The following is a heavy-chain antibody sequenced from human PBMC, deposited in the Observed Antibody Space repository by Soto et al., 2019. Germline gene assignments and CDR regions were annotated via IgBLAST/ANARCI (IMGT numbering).Heavy chain of an antibody. CDR1: GGSISSYY. Sequence: PSETLSLTCTVSGGSISSYYWSWIRQPPGKGLEWIGYIYYSGSTNYNPSLKSRVTISVDTSKNQFSLRLSSVTAADTAVYYCARHPHTYDYTPYYFDDWGQGTLVTVSS. D-gene: IGHD4-4*01. CDR3: ARHPHTYDYTPYYFDD. CDR2: IYYSGST. V-gene: IGHV4-59*08. J-gene: IGHJ4*02.